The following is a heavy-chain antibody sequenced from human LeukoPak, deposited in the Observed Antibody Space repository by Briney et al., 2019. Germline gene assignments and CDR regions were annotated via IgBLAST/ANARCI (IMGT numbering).Heavy chain of an antibody. CDR1: GFPFSTSW. CDR3: ARGPRLRFLEWSDAFDI. D-gene: IGHD3-3*01. CDR2: VNQDGSEK. V-gene: IGHV3-7*01. J-gene: IGHJ3*02. Sequence: GGSLRLSCGVSGFPFSTSWMSWVRQAPGKGLEWVANVNQDGSEKYYVDSVRGRFAISRDNAKNSLYLQMNSLRAEDTAVYYCARGPRLRFLEWSDAFDIWGQGTMVTVSS.